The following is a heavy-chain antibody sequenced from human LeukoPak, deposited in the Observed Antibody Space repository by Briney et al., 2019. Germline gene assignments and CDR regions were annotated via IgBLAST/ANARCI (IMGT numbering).Heavy chain of an antibody. CDR2: INPNSGGT. Sequence: ASVKVSCKASGYTFTGYYMHWVRQAPGQGLEWMGWINPNSGGTNYAQKFQGRVTMTRDTSISTAYMELSRLRSDDTAVYYCARDPNYYGSGSWFDYWGQGTLVTVPS. V-gene: IGHV1-2*02. D-gene: IGHD3-10*01. CDR1: GYTFTGYY. CDR3: ARDPNYYGSGSWFDY. J-gene: IGHJ4*02.